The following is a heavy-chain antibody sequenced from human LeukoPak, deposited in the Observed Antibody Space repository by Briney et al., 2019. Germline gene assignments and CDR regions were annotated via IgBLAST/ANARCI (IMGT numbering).Heavy chain of an antibody. V-gene: IGHV4-59*01. J-gene: IGHJ4*02. CDR3: AGALSGSHSWAY. CDR2: IYYSGST. CDR1: GGSISSYY. D-gene: IGHD1-26*01. Sequence: SETLSLTCTVSGGSISSYYWSWIRQPPGKGLEWIGYIYYSGSTDYNPSLNSRVTISVDTSKNQFSLKLSSVTAADTAVYYCAGALSGSHSWAYWGQGALVTVSS.